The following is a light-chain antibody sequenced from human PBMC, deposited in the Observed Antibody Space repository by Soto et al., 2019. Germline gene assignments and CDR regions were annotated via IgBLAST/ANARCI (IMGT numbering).Light chain of an antibody. Sequence: QSALTQPASVSGSPGQSITISCTGTSSDVGGYNYVSWYQHHPDKGPKLMIYEVSNRPSGVSHRFSGSKSGNTASLTISGLRAEDEADYYCCSYVGRNTYVFGTGTKVTVL. CDR3: CSYVGRNTYV. CDR2: EVS. V-gene: IGLV2-14*01. CDR1: SSDVGGYNY. J-gene: IGLJ1*01.